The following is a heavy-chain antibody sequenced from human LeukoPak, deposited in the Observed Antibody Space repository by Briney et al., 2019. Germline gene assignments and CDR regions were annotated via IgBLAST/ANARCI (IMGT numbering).Heavy chain of an antibody. V-gene: IGHV3-9*01. Sequence: PGGSLRLSCAASGLNFADYAMPWVRQGPGTGLGRVSGISWNSGSIGYGDSVKGVFIISRVNAENSLYLQTTSLNAVATALYYCSKGKGITVMTDVFDIWGQGTMVTVSP. J-gene: IGHJ3*02. CDR3: SKGKGITVMTDVFDI. CDR1: GLNFADYA. D-gene: IGHD1-20*01. CDR2: ISWNSGSI.